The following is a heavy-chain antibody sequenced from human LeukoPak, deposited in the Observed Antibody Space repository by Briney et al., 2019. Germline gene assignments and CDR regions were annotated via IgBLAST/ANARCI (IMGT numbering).Heavy chain of an antibody. CDR1: GGSISSYY. CDR3: ARDWIRYCGGDCYSGWFDP. D-gene: IGHD2-21*02. CDR2: IYYSGST. V-gene: IGHV4-59*01. Sequence: KPSETLSLTSTVSGGSISSYYWSWIRQPPGKGLEWIGYIYYSGSTNYNPSLKSRVTISVDTSKNQFSLKLSSVTAADTAVYYCARDWIRYCGGDCYSGWFDPWGQGTLVTVSS. J-gene: IGHJ5*02.